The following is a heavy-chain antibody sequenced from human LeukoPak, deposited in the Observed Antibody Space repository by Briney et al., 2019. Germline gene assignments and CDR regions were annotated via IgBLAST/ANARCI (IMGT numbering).Heavy chain of an antibody. CDR1: GFTFSNYA. J-gene: IGHJ4*02. Sequence: PGGSLRLSCAASGFTFSNYAIHWVRQAPGKGLEWVSAISGSGGSTYYADSVKGRFTISRDNSKNTLYLQMNSLRAEDTAVYYCAKAKYQLLNDYWGQGTLVTVSS. V-gene: IGHV3-23*01. CDR3: AKAKYQLLNDY. CDR2: ISGSGGST. D-gene: IGHD2-2*01.